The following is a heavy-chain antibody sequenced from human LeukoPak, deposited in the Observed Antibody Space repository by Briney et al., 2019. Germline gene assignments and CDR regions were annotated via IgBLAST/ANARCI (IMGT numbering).Heavy chain of an antibody. CDR1: GGSISSGNW. J-gene: IGHJ3*02. V-gene: IGHV4-4*02. D-gene: IGHD2-2*01. CDR2: IYHSGST. CDR3: ARGGCSSTSCYAYAFDI. Sequence: SETLSLTCAVSGGSISSGNWWSWVRQPPGKGLEWIGEIYHSGSTNYNPSLKSRVTISVDKSKNQFSLKLSSVTAADTAVYYCARGGCSSTSCYAYAFDIWGQGTMVTVSS.